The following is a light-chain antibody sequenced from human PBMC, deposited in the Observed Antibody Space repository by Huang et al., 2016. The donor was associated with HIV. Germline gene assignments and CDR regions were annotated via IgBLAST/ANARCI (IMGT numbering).Light chain of an antibody. CDR3: QHYDSLPPWR. CDR2: AAS. Sequence: IQMTQSPSSLSASVGDRVTITCQASYDISTFLNWYQQKPGKAPKVLIYAASNLQTGVPSRFSGSGSGTHFTFTITSLQPEDIATYYCQHYDSLPPWRFGQGTKVEIK. J-gene: IGKJ1*01. V-gene: IGKV1-33*01. CDR1: YDISTF.